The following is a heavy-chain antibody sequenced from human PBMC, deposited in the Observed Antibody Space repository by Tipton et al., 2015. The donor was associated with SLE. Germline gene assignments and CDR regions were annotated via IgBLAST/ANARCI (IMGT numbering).Heavy chain of an antibody. Sequence: GSLRLSCAASGFTVSSNYMSWVRQAPGKGLAWVSVIYSGGSTYYADSVKGQFTISRHNSKNPLYLQMNSLRAEDTAVDYCARATGYGSLLHGDVWGKGTTVTVSS. CDR3: ARATGYGSLLHGDV. D-gene: IGHD6-19*01. CDR2: IYSGGST. CDR1: GFTVSSNY. J-gene: IGHJ6*04. V-gene: IGHV3-53*04.